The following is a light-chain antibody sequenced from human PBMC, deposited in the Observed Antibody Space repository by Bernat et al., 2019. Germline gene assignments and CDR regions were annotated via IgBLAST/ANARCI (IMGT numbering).Light chain of an antibody. V-gene: IGLV1-36*01. J-gene: IGLJ2*01. CDR2: YDD. CDR3: AAWDDSLNGHVV. Sequence: QSVLTQPPSASGTPGQRVTISCSGSSSNIGNNAVNWYQQLPGKAPKLLIYYDDLLPSGVSDRFSGSKSGTSASLAISGLQSEDEADYYCAAWDDSLNGHVVFGGGTKLTVL. CDR1: SSNIGNNA.